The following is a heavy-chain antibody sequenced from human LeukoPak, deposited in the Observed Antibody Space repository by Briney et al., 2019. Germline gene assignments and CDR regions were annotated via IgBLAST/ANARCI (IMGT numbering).Heavy chain of an antibody. V-gene: IGHV4-61*01. D-gene: IGHD4-23*01. CDR1: GGSVSSGSYY. Sequence: PSETLSLTCTVSGGSVSSGSYYWSWIRQPPGKGLEWIGYIYYSGSTNYNPSLKSRVTISVDTSKNQFSLKLSSVTAADTAVYYCAREPTTVVTRSPDYWGQGTLVTVSS. CDR3: AREPTTVVTRSPDY. J-gene: IGHJ4*02. CDR2: IYYSGST.